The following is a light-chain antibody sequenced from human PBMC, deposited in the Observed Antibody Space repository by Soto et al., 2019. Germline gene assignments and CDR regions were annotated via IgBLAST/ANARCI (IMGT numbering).Light chain of an antibody. CDR3: QQYNNWPALT. Sequence: EIVMTQSPATLSVSPGERATLSCRASQSVSNNLAWYQQKPGQAPRILIYGASTRATGIPARFSGSGSGTEFTLTISSLQSEDFAVYYCQQYNNWPALTFGGGTKVEIK. CDR1: QSVSNN. V-gene: IGKV3-15*01. J-gene: IGKJ4*01. CDR2: GAS.